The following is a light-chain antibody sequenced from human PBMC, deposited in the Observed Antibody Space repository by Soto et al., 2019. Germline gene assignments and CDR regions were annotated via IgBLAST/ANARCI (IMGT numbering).Light chain of an antibody. V-gene: IGLV1-40*01. CDR3: TSCDSILRCWGV. CDR1: SSNIGAGYD. CDR2: RNS. Sequence: QSVLTQAPSVSGAPGQRVSISCTGSSSNIGAGYDVHWYQQLPGTAPKLLIYRNSNRPSGVPDRFSGSKSGTSASLAIAGLQAEDESHYYCTSCDSILRCWGVFGPGTKVTV. J-gene: IGLJ1*01.